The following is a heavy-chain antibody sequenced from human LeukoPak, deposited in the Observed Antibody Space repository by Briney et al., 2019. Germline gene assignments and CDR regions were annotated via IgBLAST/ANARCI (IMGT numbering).Heavy chain of an antibody. D-gene: IGHD3-9*01. V-gene: IGHV4-59*08. CDR2: IYYSGST. CDR1: GGSISSSY. J-gene: IGHJ5*02. CDR3: ARQKGVLRYFDWLLPNWFDP. Sequence: SETLSLTCTVSGGSISSSYWSWIRQPPGKGLEWIGYIYYSGSTNYNPSLKSRVTISVATSKNQFSLKLSSVTAADTAVYYCARQKGVLRYFDWLLPNWFDPWGQGTLVTVSS.